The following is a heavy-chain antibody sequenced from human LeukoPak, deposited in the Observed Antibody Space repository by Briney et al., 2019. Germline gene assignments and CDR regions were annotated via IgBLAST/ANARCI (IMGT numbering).Heavy chain of an antibody. CDR3: ARGSLTGRTGYDFVS. CDR1: GGSIISYY. J-gene: IGHJ4*02. Sequence: PSETLSLTCTVCGGSIISYYWSWIRQPPGKGLEWIGYIYYSGNTNYNPSLKSRVTISLDTSRNQFSLKLSSVTAADTAVYYCARGSLTGRTGYDFVSWGQGTLVTVSS. D-gene: IGHD3-9*01. CDR2: IYYSGNT. V-gene: IGHV4-59*01.